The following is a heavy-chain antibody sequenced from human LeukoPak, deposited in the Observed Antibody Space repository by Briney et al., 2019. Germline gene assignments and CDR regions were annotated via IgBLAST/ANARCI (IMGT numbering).Heavy chain of an antibody. CDR3: ARAYSSGWSGYFQH. CDR2: IYTSGST. Sequence: ADPLTLTCTVSGGSISSYYWSWLRQPAGKGLEWIGRIYTSGSTNYNPSLKSRVTMSVDTSKNQFSLKLSSVTAADTAVYYCARAYSSGWSGYFQHWGEGTLVTVSS. CDR1: GGSISSYY. D-gene: IGHD6-19*01. J-gene: IGHJ1*01. V-gene: IGHV4-4*07.